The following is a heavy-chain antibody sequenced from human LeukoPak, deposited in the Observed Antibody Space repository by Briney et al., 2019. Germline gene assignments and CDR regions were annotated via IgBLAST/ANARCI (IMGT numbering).Heavy chain of an antibody. CDR2: IYHTGST. CDR1: GGSVSDYY. J-gene: IGHJ4*02. CDR3: ASRKLGNDY. D-gene: IGHD7-27*01. Sequence: SETLSLTCTISGGSVSDYYWSWIRQSPGRGLEWIGYIYHTGSTSYSPSLKSRVTISADTSQNRFSLKLSSVTAADTAVYYCASRKLGNDYWGQGTLVTVSS. V-gene: IGHV4-59*02.